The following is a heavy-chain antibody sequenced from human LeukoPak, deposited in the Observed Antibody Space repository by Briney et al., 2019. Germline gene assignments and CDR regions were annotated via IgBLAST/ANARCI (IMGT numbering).Heavy chain of an antibody. CDR3: ARELRCGGDCQKYFYGMDV. CDR1: GYTFTGYY. Sequence: SCKASGYTFTGYYMHWVRQAPGKGLEWVALVWYDGRNTYYSESVKGRFTISRDNSKNTLYLQMNSLSGEDTAVYYCARELRCGGDCQKYFYGMDVWGQGTTVTVSS. J-gene: IGHJ6*02. D-gene: IGHD2-21*02. CDR2: VWYDGRNT. V-gene: IGHV3-33*01.